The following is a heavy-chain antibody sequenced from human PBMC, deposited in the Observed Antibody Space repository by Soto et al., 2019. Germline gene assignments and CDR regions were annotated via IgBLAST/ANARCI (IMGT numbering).Heavy chain of an antibody. Sequence: QVQLVESGGGVVQPGRSLRLSCAASGFTFSSYGMHWVRQAPGKGLEWVAVISYDGSNKYYADSVKGRFTISRDNSKNTLYLQMNSLRAEETAVYYCAKLAPLPDSSSWYDRYYYYGMDVGGQGTTVTVSS. CDR2: ISYDGSNK. CDR3: AKLAPLPDSSSWYDRYYYYGMDV. V-gene: IGHV3-30*18. CDR1: GFTFSSYG. D-gene: IGHD6-13*01. J-gene: IGHJ6*02.